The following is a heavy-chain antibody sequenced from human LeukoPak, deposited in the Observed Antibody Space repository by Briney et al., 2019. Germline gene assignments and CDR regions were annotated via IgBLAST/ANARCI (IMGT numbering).Heavy chain of an antibody. CDR1: GFTFSSYW. CDR3: ARGGPNWPSEPFDI. V-gene: IGHV3-33*08. D-gene: IGHD1-1*01. Sequence: GGSLRLSCAASGFTFSSYWMSWVRQAPGKGLEWVAVTWHDETNKYYADSVKGRFTISRDNSKNTLYLQMDSLRAEDTAVYYCARGGPNWPSEPFDIWGQGTMVTVSS. J-gene: IGHJ3*02. CDR2: TWHDETNK.